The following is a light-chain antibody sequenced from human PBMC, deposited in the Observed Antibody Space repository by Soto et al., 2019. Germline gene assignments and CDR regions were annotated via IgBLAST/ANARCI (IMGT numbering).Light chain of an antibody. CDR2: DVS. V-gene: IGLV2-14*01. J-gene: IGLJ1*01. Sequence: QSVLTQPASVSGSPGQSITISCTGTSSDDGGYNYVSWYQQHPGKAPKLMIYDVSNRPSGVSNRFSGSKSGNTASLTISGLQADDEADYYCSSYTSSSTLVFGTGTKVTVL. CDR3: SSYTSSSTLV. CDR1: SSDDGGYNY.